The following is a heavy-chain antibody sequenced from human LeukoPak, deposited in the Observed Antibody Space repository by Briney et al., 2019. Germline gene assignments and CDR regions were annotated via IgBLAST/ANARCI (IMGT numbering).Heavy chain of an antibody. Sequence: QSGGSLRLSCAASGFTVSSNYMYWVRQAPGKGLEWVAVVSNDGTNKLYADSVKGRFTISRDNSKATVYLQVNSLSPEDTALYYCAKRRIPGRVDDAFDIWGQGTMVTVSS. CDR3: AKRRIPGRVDDAFDI. J-gene: IGHJ3*02. CDR2: VSNDGTNK. CDR1: GFTVSSNY. V-gene: IGHV3-30*18. D-gene: IGHD5-18*01.